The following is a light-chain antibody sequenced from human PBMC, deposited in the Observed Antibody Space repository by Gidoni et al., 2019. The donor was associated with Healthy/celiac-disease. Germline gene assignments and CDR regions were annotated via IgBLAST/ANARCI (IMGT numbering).Light chain of an antibody. CDR2: GAS. Sequence: EIVLTQSPGTLSLSPGERATLSCRASQSVSSSYLAWYQQQPGQAPRLLIYGASSRATGIPDRFSGSGSGTDFTLTISRLEPEDFAVYYCQQYGSSPKYTFXXXTKLEIK. J-gene: IGKJ2*01. CDR1: QSVSSSY. V-gene: IGKV3-20*01. CDR3: QQYGSSPKYT.